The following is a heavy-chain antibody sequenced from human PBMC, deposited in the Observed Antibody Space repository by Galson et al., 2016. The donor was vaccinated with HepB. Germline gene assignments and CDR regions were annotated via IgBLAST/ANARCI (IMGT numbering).Heavy chain of an antibody. V-gene: IGHV1-2*06. J-gene: IGHJ6*02. Sequence: SVKVSCKASGYTFTDYYMHWVRQAPGQGLEWMGRIDPHSGGTNSAQKFQGRVTMTRGTAISTAYMELSSLSSDDTAVDYCAREQVEMEVWGQGTTVAVSS. CDR1: GYTFTDYY. D-gene: IGHD2-15*01. CDR2: IDPHSGGT. CDR3: AREQVEMEV.